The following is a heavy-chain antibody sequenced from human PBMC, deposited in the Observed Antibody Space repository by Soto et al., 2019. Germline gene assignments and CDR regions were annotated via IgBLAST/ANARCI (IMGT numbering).Heavy chain of an antibody. CDR2: ISSDGRNT. J-gene: IGHJ4*02. CDR1: GFTFSSYW. Sequence: HPGGSLRLSCAGSGFTFSSYWMHWVRQAPGKGLVWVSRISSDGRNTDYADFVEGRFTISRDNAKNTLYLQMNSLRAEDTAVYYCIRGRNFRAATIWGQGTLVTVSS. D-gene: IGHD2-15*01. V-gene: IGHV3-74*01. CDR3: IRGRNFRAATI.